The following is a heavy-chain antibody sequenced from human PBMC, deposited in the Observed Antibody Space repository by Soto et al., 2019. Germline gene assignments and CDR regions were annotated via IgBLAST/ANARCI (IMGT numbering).Heavy chain of an antibody. Sequence: PGGSLRLSCAASGFTFSSYGMHWVRQAPGKGLEWVAVISYDGSNKYYADTVKGRFTISRDNSKNTLYLQMNSLRAEDTAVYYCAKEGRFIAAAARRVSVDYYYYGMDVWGQGTTVTVSS. J-gene: IGHJ6*02. D-gene: IGHD6-13*01. CDR3: AKEGRFIAAAARRVSVDYYYYGMDV. CDR2: ISYDGSNK. CDR1: GFTFSSYG. V-gene: IGHV3-30*18.